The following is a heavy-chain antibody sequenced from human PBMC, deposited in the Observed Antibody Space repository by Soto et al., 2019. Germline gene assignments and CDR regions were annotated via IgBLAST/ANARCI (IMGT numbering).Heavy chain of an antibody. V-gene: IGHV4-61*01. D-gene: IGHD3-3*01. CDR1: GVSVSSGSYY. J-gene: IGHJ4*02. Sequence: SETLSLTCTVSGVSVSSGSYYWSWIRQPPGKGLEWIGYIYYSGSTNYNPSLKSRVTISLDTSKNQFSLKLTSVTTADTAVYYCARYFFPGGEPTQFCGPGTLVTVSS. CDR3: ARYFFPGGEPTQF. CDR2: IYYSGST.